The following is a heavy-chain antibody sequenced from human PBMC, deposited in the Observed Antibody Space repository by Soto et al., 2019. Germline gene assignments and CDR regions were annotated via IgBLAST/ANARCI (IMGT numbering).Heavy chain of an antibody. Sequence: PGESLKISCKGSGYSFTSYWIGWVRQMPGKGLEWMGVVYPGDSDTRYSPSFQGQVTISADNSISTAYLQWRSLKAPDTAMYYGARGPRYSYGYYYFDYWFQGNLVT. D-gene: IGHD5-18*01. CDR3: ARGPRYSYGYYYFDY. CDR1: GYSFTSYW. CDR2: VYPGDSDT. V-gene: IGHV5-51*01. J-gene: IGHJ4*02.